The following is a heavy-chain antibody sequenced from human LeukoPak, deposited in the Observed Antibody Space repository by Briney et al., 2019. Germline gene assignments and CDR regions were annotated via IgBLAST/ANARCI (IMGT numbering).Heavy chain of an antibody. J-gene: IGHJ4*02. CDR1: GYTFTNYG. V-gene: IGHV1-18*01. CDR2: ISAYNGNT. D-gene: IGHD2-15*01. CDR3: ARDLIVVVAATQQDY. Sequence: ASVKVSCKASGYTFTNYGISWVRQAPGQGLEWMGWISAYNGNTNYAQKLQGRVTMTTDTSTSTAYMELRSLRSDDTAVYYCARDLIVVVAATQQDYWGQGTLVTVSS.